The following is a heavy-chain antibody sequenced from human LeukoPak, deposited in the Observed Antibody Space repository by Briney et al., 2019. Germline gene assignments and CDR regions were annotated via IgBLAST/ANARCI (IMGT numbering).Heavy chain of an antibody. J-gene: IGHJ4*02. Sequence: GGSLRLSCAASGFTFDDYAMHWVRQAPGKGLEWVSGISWNSGRTGYADSVKGRFTISRDNAKNSMYLQMNRLRVEDTALYYCAKDRATATPYYLDNWGQGTLVTVSS. CDR2: ISWNSGRT. CDR3: AKDRATATPYYLDN. V-gene: IGHV3-9*01. CDR1: GFTFDDYA.